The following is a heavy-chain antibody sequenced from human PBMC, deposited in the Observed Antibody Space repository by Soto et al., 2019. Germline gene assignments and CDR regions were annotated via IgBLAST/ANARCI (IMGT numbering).Heavy chain of an antibody. CDR1: GYTFTSYY. CDR2: INPSGGYT. J-gene: IGHJ6*02. Sequence: QVQLVQSGAEVKKPGASVKVSCQTSGYTFTSYYIHWVRQAPGQGLAWMGIINPSGGYTRYSKKFQDRVTMTRDAATNIVYMELSSLTSEDTAVYFCARSRSMGEWSASVTPYASGMDVWCQGTTVTVSS. V-gene: IGHV1-46*01. D-gene: IGHD2-2*01. CDR3: ARSRSMGEWSASVTPYASGMDV.